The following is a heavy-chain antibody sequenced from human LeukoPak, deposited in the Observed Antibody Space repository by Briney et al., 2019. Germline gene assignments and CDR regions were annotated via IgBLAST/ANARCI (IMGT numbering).Heavy chain of an antibody. V-gene: IGHV3-33*01. CDR2: IWYDGSNK. CDR3: ARDRYYYGSGSYYGAFDI. Sequence: GGSPRLSCAASGFTFSSYGMHWVRQAPGKGLEWVAVIWYDGSNKYYADSVKDRFTISRDNSKNTLYLQMNSLRAEDTAVYYCARDRYYYGSGSYYGAFDIWGQGTMVTVSS. J-gene: IGHJ3*02. CDR1: GFTFSSYG. D-gene: IGHD3-10*01.